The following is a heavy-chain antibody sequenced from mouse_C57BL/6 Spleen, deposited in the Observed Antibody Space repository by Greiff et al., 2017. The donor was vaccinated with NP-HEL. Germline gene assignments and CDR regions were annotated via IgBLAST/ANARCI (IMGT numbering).Heavy chain of an antibody. CDR3: AKDGGNPSYWYFDV. D-gene: IGHD2-1*01. Sequence: QVHVKQSGPGLVQPSQSLSITCTVSGFSLTSYGVHWVRQSPGKGLEGLGVIWRGGSTDYNAAFMSRLSITKDNSKSQVFFKMNSLQADDTAIYYCAKDGGNPSYWYFDVWGTGTTVTVSS. CDR1: GFSLTSYG. V-gene: IGHV2-5*01. CDR2: IWRGGST. J-gene: IGHJ1*03.